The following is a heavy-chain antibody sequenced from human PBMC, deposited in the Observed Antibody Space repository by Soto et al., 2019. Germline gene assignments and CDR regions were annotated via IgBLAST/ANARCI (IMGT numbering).Heavy chain of an antibody. Sequence: PSDTLSLTCAVYCGSFSGYYWSWIRQPPGKGLEWIGEINHSGSTNYNPSLKSRVTISVDTSNNQFSLKLTSVTAADTAVYYCARVHVMVVAGSTFDYWGHGTLVTSPQ. J-gene: IGHJ4*01. CDR3: ARVHVMVVAGSTFDY. V-gene: IGHV4-34*01. D-gene: IGHD6-19*01. CDR2: INHSGST. CDR1: CGSFSGYY.